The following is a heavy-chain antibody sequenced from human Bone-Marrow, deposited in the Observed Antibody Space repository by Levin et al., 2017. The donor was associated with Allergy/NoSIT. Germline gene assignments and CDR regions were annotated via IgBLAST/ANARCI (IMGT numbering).Heavy chain of an antibody. CDR1: GGSLSSYH. D-gene: IGHD5-12*01. CDR2: IFYGGST. CDR3: ARREGGFPFDI. V-gene: IGHV4-59*08. J-gene: IGHJ3*02. Sequence: SETLSLTCNVSGGSLSSYHWTWIRQPPGKGLEWIGFIFYGGSTGYNPSLRGRASISSDTSKNQFSLRLTSVTAADTAMYYCARREGGFPFDIWGQGTMVTVSS.